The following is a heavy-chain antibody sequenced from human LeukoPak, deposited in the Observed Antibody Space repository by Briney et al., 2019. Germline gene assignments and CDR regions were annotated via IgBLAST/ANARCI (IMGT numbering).Heavy chain of an antibody. J-gene: IGHJ4*02. CDR2: ISSNGGST. V-gene: IGHV3-64*01. CDR1: GFTFSSYA. D-gene: IGHD6-13*01. Sequence: GGSLRLSYAASGFTFSSYAMHWVRQAPGKGLEYVSAISSNGGSTYYANSVKGRFTISRDNSKNTLYLQMNSLRAEDTAVFYCAKAQHSSIWGYFDYWGQGTLVTVSS. CDR3: AKAQHSSIWGYFDY.